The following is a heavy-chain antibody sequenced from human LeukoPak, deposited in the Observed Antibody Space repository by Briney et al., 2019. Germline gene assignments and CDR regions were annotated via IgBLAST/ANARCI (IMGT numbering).Heavy chain of an antibody. D-gene: IGHD4-11*01. CDR3: AGLVRSKDYRGQPDY. CDR1: GDSISSYY. V-gene: IGHV4-59*12. CDR2: IYYSGST. Sequence: PSETLSLTCTVSGDSISSYYWSWIRQPPGKGLEWIGYIYYSGSTNYNPSLKSRVTISVDTSKNQFSLKLSSVTAADTAVYYCAGLVRSKDYRGQPDYWGQGTLVTVSS. J-gene: IGHJ4*02.